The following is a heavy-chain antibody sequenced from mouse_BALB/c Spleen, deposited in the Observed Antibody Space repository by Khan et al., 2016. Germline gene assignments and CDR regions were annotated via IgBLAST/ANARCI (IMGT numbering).Heavy chain of an antibody. CDR3: ALNWDFDY. V-gene: IGHV1S136*01. CDR1: GYTFTSYV. CDR2: INPYNDVT. Sequence: VQLQQSGPELVKPGASVKMSCKASGYTFTSYVMHWVKQKPGQGLEWIGYINPYNDVTKYSEKFKGKATLTSDKSSSTAYMELSSLTSEDSAVYYWALNWDFDYWGEGTTLPVSS. J-gene: IGHJ2*01. D-gene: IGHD4-1*01.